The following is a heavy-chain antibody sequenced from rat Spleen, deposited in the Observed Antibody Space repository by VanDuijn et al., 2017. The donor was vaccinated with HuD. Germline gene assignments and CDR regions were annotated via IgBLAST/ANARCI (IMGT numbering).Heavy chain of an antibody. CDR1: GFSLTSYH. CDR3: ARANRETYAHFDY. J-gene: IGHJ2*01. D-gene: IGHD3-4*01. CDR2: IWPGGTT. V-gene: IGHV2-43*01. Sequence: QVQLKESGPGLVQPSQTLSLTCTVSGFSLTSYHVSWVRQPPGKGLEWMGVIWPGGTTAYNSLLESRLSITRDISKSQIFLKMNSLQTEDTATYYCARANRETYAHFDYWGQGVMVTVSS.